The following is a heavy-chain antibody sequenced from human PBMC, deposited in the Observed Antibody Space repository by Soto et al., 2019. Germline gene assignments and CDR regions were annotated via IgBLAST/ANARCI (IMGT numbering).Heavy chain of an antibody. CDR3: AKDRARYCGGGSCYSSFDS. Sequence: QVQLVESGGGVVQPGRSLRLSCAASGFTFSSYGMHWVRQAPGKGLEWVAVISYDGSNKYYADSVKGRFTISRDNSKNTLDLKMNSMRAADTAVYYCAKDRARYCGGGSCYSSFDSWGQGTLVTVSS. CDR1: GFTFSSYG. J-gene: IGHJ4*02. D-gene: IGHD2-15*01. CDR2: ISYDGSNK. V-gene: IGHV3-30*18.